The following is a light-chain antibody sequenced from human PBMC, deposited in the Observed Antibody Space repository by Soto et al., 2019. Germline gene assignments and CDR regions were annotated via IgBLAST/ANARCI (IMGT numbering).Light chain of an antibody. Sequence: QLVLTQPPSASASLGASVKLTCTLSSGHISYAIAWHQKQPEKGPRYSMDLNNDGSHTKGDGIPDRFSGSSSGAERYLIISSLQSEDEADYYCQTWGTGFQVFGGGTKVTVL. CDR2: LNNDGSH. CDR3: QTWGTGFQV. J-gene: IGLJ2*01. V-gene: IGLV4-69*01. CDR1: SGHISYA.